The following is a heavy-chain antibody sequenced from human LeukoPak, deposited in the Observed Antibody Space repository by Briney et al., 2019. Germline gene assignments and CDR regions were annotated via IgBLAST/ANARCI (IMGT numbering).Heavy chain of an antibody. CDR1: GFTVSRYY. CDR2: ISDDGGAT. D-gene: IGHD2-15*01. J-gene: IGHJ4*02. V-gene: IGHV3-23*01. Sequence: PGGSLRLSCAASGFTVSRYYMSWVRQAPGKGLEWVSAISDDGGATYHADSVKGRFTISRDNSKNTLYLQMNSLRAEDTAVYYCAKRYCTGGSCCPDYWGQGTLVTVSS. CDR3: AKRYCTGGSCCPDY.